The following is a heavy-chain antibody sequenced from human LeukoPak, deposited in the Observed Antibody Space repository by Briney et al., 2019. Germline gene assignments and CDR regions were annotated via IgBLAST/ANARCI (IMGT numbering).Heavy chain of an antibody. Sequence: ASVKVSCKASGYTFTSYAMHWVRQPPGQRLEWMGWINAGNGNTKYSQKFQGRVTITRDTSASTAYMELSSLRSEDTAVYYCAREYCSGGSCFESGLDYWGQGTLVTVSS. CDR1: GYTFTSYA. CDR2: INAGNGNT. CDR3: AREYCSGGSCFESGLDY. V-gene: IGHV1-3*01. J-gene: IGHJ4*02. D-gene: IGHD2-15*01.